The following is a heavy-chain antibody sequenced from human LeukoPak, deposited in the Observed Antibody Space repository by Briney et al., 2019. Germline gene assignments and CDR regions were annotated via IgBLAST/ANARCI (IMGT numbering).Heavy chain of an antibody. D-gene: IGHD3-10*01. Sequence: SETLSLTCAVYGGSFSGYYWSWIRQPPGKGLEWIGEINHSGSANYNPSLKSRVTISVDTSKNQFSLKLSSVTAADTAVYYCARLYYYGSGLPAFDYWGQGTLVTVSS. CDR3: ARLYYYGSGLPAFDY. CDR1: GGSFSGYY. V-gene: IGHV4-34*01. CDR2: INHSGSA. J-gene: IGHJ4*02.